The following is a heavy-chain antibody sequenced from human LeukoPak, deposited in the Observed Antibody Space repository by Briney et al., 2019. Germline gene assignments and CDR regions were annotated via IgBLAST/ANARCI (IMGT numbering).Heavy chain of an antibody. Sequence: ASVKVSCKVSGYTLTELSMHWVRQAPRKGLEWMGGFDPEDGETIYAQKFQGRVTMTEDTSTDTAYMELRSLRSDDTAVYYCARSSVGARGAFDIWGQGTMVTVSS. J-gene: IGHJ3*02. V-gene: IGHV1-24*01. CDR1: GYTLTELS. D-gene: IGHD1-26*01. CDR2: FDPEDGET. CDR3: ARSSVGARGAFDI.